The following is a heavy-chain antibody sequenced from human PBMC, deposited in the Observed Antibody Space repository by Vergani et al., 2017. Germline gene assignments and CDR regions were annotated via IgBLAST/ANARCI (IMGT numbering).Heavy chain of an antibody. J-gene: IGHJ6*03. V-gene: IGHV3-30-3*01. CDR2: ISYDGSNK. CDR1: GFTFRSYA. Sequence: QVQLVESGGGVVQPGRSLRLSCAASGFTFRSYALYWVRQAPGKGLEGVAVISYDGSNKYYADSVKGRFTISRDNSKNTLYLQMNSLRAYDTAVYYCARDSRYFSSTSCPYYYYYMYVWGKGTTVTGSS. D-gene: IGHD2-2*01. CDR3: ARDSRYFSSTSCPYYYYYMYV.